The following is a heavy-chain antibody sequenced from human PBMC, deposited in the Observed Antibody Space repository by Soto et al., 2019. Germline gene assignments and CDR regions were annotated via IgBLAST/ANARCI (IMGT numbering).Heavy chain of an antibody. CDR3: ARVHYSSSWYSYYYYYMDV. Sequence: QVQLVQSGAEVKKPGASVKVSCKASGYTFTSYDINWVRQATGQGLEWMGWMNPNSGNTGYAQKFQGRVTMTRNTSISTAYMELSSLRSEDTAVYYCARVHYSSSWYSYYYYYMDVWGKGTTVTVSS. D-gene: IGHD6-13*01. V-gene: IGHV1-8*01. J-gene: IGHJ6*03. CDR1: GYTFTSYD. CDR2: MNPNSGNT.